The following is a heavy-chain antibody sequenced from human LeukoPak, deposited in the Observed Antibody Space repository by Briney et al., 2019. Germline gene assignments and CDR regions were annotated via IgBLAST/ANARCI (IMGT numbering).Heavy chain of an antibody. D-gene: IGHD3-3*01. V-gene: IGHV3-7*03. CDR3: ATSKSEWLFNFYY. J-gene: IGHJ4*02. CDR2: IRQDGNEK. Sequence: GGSLRLSCAASGFTFSSYWMSWVRQAPGKGLEWVANIRQDGNEKYYVDSVKGRFIISRDNAKNSLYLQINSLRAEDTAVYFCATSKSEWLFNFYYWGQGTLVTVSS. CDR1: GFTFSSYW.